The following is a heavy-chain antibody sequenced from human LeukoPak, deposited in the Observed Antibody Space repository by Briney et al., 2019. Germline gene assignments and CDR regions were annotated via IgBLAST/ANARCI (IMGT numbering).Heavy chain of an antibody. V-gene: IGHV3-74*01. Sequence: PGGSLRLSCAASGFTFSSYWMHWVRQAPGKGLVWVSRINTDGSSTSYADSVKGRFTISRDNAKNTLYLQMNSLRAEDTAVYYCARQRYSSSWPYYYYYMDVWGKGTTVTVSS. D-gene: IGHD6-13*01. J-gene: IGHJ6*03. CDR2: INTDGSST. CDR1: GFTFSSYW. CDR3: ARQRYSSSWPYYYYYMDV.